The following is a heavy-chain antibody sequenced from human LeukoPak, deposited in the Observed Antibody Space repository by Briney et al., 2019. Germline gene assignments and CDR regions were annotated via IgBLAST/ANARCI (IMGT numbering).Heavy chain of an antibody. CDR3: ATLTVVVVDDAFDI. CDR2: ISGSGGST. Sequence: GGSLRLSCAASGLTFSSYAMNWVRQAPGKGLEWVSAISGSGGSTYYADSVKGRFTISRDNSKNTLYLQMNSLRAEDTAVYYCATLTVVVVDDAFDIWGQGTMVTVSS. D-gene: IGHD2-15*01. J-gene: IGHJ3*02. CDR1: GLTFSSYA. V-gene: IGHV3-23*01.